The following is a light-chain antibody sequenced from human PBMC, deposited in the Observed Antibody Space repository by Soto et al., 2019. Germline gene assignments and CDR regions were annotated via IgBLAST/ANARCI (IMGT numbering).Light chain of an antibody. CDR1: HSVSTNN. J-gene: IGKJ1*01. CDR3: QQCDTSVWT. Sequence: EIVLMQSTGTLSLSPGERATLSCRASHSVSTNNLAWYQRRPGQAPRLLIYGASARAAGIPDRFSGSGSGTDFTLTISRLEPEDFAVYYCQQCDTSVWTFGQGTKVDI. V-gene: IGKV3-20*01. CDR2: GAS.